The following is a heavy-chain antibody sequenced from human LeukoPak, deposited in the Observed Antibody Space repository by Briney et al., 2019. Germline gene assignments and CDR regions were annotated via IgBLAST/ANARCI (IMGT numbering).Heavy chain of an antibody. J-gene: IGHJ3*02. CDR1: EFTFSSYT. D-gene: IGHD5-12*01. V-gene: IGHV3-7*01. CDR3: ARGHSGYDFALDI. Sequence: PGGSLRLSCAASEFTFSSYTMSWVRQAPGQGLEWVAKMDQHGSQTHYADSVKGRFTISRDNAKSSMYLQMDSLRAEDTAVYYCARGHSGYDFALDIWGQGTMVTVSS. CDR2: MDQHGSQT.